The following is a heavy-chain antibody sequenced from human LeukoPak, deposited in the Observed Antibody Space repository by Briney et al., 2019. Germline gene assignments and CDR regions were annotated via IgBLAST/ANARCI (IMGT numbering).Heavy chain of an antibody. J-gene: IGHJ4*02. CDR2: FDPADGET. V-gene: IGHV1-24*01. CDR3: AADGGGLSSVVTPRSSPFDY. D-gene: IGHD4-23*01. Sequence: ASVKVSCKVSGYTLNELSMHWVRQAPAKGLEWMGCFDPADGETVYAHRFQGRLTMTEDTSTNTGYMELTSLRSEDTAVYYCAADGGGLSSVVTPRSSPFDYWGQGTPVTVSS. CDR1: GYTLNELS.